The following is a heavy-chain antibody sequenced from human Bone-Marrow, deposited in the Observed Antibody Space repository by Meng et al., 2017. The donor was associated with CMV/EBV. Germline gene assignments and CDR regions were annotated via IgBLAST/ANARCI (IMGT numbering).Heavy chain of an antibody. J-gene: IGHJ6*02. D-gene: IGHD2-2*02. CDR3: ARNDCTSCYNYYYYGMDV. Sequence: SVKVSCKASGGTFSSYAISWVRQAPGQGLEWMGGIIPILGIANYAQKFQGRVTITADKSTSTAYMELSSLRSEDTAVYYCARNDCTSCYNYYYYGMDVWGQGTTVTVSS. V-gene: IGHV1-69*10. CDR1: GGTFSSYA. CDR2: IIPILGIA.